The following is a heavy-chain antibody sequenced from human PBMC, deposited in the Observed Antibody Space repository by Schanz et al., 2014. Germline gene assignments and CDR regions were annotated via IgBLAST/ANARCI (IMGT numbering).Heavy chain of an antibody. Sequence: VQLVESGGGLVQPGGSLRLSCAASGFTFSSYSMNWVRQAPGKGLEWVAVIWYDGSNKYYADSVKGRFTISRDSSKNTLYLQMNSLRAEDTAVYYCARPPHDSSGYYPFDYWGQGTLVTVAS. CDR3: ARPPHDSSGYYPFDY. D-gene: IGHD3-22*01. V-gene: IGHV3-33*08. CDR2: IWYDGSNK. CDR1: GFTFSSYS. J-gene: IGHJ4*02.